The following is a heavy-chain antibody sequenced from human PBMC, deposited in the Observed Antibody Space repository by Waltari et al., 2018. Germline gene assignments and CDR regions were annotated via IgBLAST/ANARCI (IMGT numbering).Heavy chain of an antibody. V-gene: IGHV3-7*01. D-gene: IGHD6-19*01. J-gene: IGHJ4*02. CDR3: ARGDSSGWLFDY. CDR1: GFTYSTNW. Sequence: EVQLVESGGGWVQPGGSLRLPWAASGFTYSTNWMGWLRQAPGKGLEWVANIVPDGSRNNYVDSVKGRFTISRDNAKNSLSLQMNSLGVEDTAVYYCARGDSSGWLFDYWGQGTLVTVSS. CDR2: IVPDGSRN.